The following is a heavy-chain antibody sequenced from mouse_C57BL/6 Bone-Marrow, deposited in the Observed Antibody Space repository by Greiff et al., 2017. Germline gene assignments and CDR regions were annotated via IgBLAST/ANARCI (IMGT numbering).Heavy chain of an antibody. V-gene: IGHV5-12*01. CDR1: GFTFSDYY. Sequence: EVQRVESGGGLVQPGGPLKLSCAASGFTFSDYYMYWVRQTPEKRLEWVAYISNGGGSTYYPDTVKGRFTISRDNAKNTLYLQMSRLKSEDTAMYYCARRGGFAYWGQGTLVTVSA. CDR2: ISNGGGST. CDR3: ARRGGFAY. J-gene: IGHJ3*01.